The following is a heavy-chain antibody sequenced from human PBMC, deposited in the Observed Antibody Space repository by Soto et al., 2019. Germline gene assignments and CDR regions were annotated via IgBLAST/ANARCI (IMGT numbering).Heavy chain of an antibody. CDR1: GGSISSSNW. D-gene: IGHD3-3*01. V-gene: IGHV4-4*02. J-gene: IGHJ4*02. CDR3: ARSIVVNHDFWSGYPSNPSYYFDY. CDR2: IYHSGST. Sequence: SETLSLTCAVSGGSISSSNWWSWVRQPPGKGLEWIREIYHSGSTNYNPSLKSRVTISVDKSKNQFSLKLSSVTAADTAVYYCARSIVVNHDFWSGYPSNPSYYFDYWGQGTLVTVSS.